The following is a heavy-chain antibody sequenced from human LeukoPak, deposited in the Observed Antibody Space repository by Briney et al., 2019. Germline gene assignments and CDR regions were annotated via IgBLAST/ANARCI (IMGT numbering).Heavy chain of an antibody. CDR1: GFTFSDYY. Sequence: GALRLSCAASGFTFSDYYMSWIRQAPGKGLEWVSYISSSGSTIYYADSVKGRFTISRDNAKNSLYLQMNSLRAEDTAVYYCARFLGYCSGGSCYRLNYYGMDVWGQGTTVTVSS. CDR2: ISSSGSTI. J-gene: IGHJ6*02. CDR3: ARFLGYCSGGSCYRLNYYGMDV. D-gene: IGHD2-15*01. V-gene: IGHV3-11*01.